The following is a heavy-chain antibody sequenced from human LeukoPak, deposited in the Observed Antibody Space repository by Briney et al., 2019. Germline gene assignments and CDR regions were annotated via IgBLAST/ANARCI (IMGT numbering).Heavy chain of an antibody. D-gene: IGHD3-22*01. CDR1: GFTFSSYW. CDR3: AKDQADYYDSSGYRH. Sequence: GGSLRLSCAASGFTFSSYWMSWVRQAPGKGLEWVANIKQDGSEKYYVDSVKGRFTISRDNAKNSLYLQMNSLRAEDTAVYYCAKDQADYYDSSGYRHWGQGTLVTVSS. CDR2: IKQDGSEK. V-gene: IGHV3-7*03. J-gene: IGHJ4*02.